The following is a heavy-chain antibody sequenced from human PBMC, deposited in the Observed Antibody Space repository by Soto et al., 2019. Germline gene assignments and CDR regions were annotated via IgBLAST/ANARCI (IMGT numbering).Heavy chain of an antibody. D-gene: IGHD2-2*01. CDR3: ARDEVVVVPAAMGYYYYYMDV. V-gene: IGHV3-48*01. CDR2: ISSSSSTI. Sequence: PGGSLRLSCAASGFTFSSYSMNWVRQAPGKGLEWVSYISSSSSTIYYADSVKGRFTISRDNAKNSLYLQMNSLRAEDTAVYYCARDEVVVVPAAMGYYYYYMDVWGKGTTVTVSS. J-gene: IGHJ6*03. CDR1: GFTFSSYS.